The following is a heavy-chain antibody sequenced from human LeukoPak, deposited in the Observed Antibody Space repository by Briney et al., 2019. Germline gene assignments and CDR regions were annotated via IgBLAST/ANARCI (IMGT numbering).Heavy chain of an antibody. D-gene: IGHD6-19*01. Sequence: PSETLSLTCTVSGGSISSYYWSWIRQPPGKGLEWIGYIYYSGSTNYNPSLKSRVTISVDTSKNQFSLKLSSVTAADTAVNYCARGYSSGWSDYWGQGTLVTVSS. V-gene: IGHV4-59*01. CDR1: GGSISSYY. CDR2: IYYSGST. J-gene: IGHJ4*02. CDR3: ARGYSSGWSDY.